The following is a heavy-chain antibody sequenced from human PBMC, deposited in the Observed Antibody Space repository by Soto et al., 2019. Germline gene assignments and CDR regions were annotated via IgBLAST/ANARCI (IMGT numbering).Heavy chain of an antibody. V-gene: IGHV3-30-3*01. J-gene: IGHJ5*01. CDR1: GFTFSSYA. CDR3: ARDPFDF. Sequence: GGSLRLSCAASGFTFSSYAMHWVRQAPGKGLEWVAVISYDGSNKYYADSVKGRFTISRDNSKNTLYLQMNSLRAEDTAVYYCARDPFDFWGQGTLVTVSS. CDR2: ISYDGSNK.